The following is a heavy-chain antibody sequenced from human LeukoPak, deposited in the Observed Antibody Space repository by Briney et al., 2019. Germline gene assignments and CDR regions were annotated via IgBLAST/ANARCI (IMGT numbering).Heavy chain of an antibody. CDR3: ARRRTYDILTGYPQYYFDY. CDR2: IYYSGNT. Sequence: SETLSLTCSVSGGSISTSPYYWGWLRQPPRKGLEWIVDIYYSGNTYYNPSLKSRVTISVDTSKNQVSLKVTSVTAADTALYYCARRRTYDILTGYPQYYFDYWGQGALVTVSS. D-gene: IGHD3-9*01. CDR1: GGSISTSPYY. V-gene: IGHV4-39*01. J-gene: IGHJ4*02.